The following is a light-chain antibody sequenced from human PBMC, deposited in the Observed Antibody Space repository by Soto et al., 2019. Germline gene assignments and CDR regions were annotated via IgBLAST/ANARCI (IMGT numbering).Light chain of an antibody. J-gene: IGKJ1*01. CDR3: QQYGSSSCT. Sequence: IVCTQSPVTLSLSPGEISTLSCRPTQSFSSTYLALYQQKRSQSPSLLIYGPPSTPTRIPDRVSGSESGTAFNLTISRLETDDFAVYYCQQYGSSSCTFGQGTKVDI. CDR2: GPP. CDR1: QSFSSTY. V-gene: IGKV3-20*01.